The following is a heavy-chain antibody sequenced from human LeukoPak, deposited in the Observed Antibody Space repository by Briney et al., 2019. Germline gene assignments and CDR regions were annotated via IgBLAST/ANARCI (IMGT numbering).Heavy chain of an antibody. V-gene: IGHV4-39*07. Sequence: PSETLSLTCTVSGGSISSSSYYWGWIRQPPGKGLEWIGSIYYSGSTYYNPSLKSRVTISVDTSKNQFSLKLSSVTAADTAVYYCARVDGMNNWNYGGLDYWGQGTLVTVSS. CDR2: IYYSGST. CDR3: ARVDGMNNWNYGGLDY. CDR1: GGSISSSSYY. J-gene: IGHJ4*02. D-gene: IGHD1-7*01.